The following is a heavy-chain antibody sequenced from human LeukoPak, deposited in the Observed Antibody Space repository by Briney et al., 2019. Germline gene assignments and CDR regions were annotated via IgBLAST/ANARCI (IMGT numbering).Heavy chain of an antibody. D-gene: IGHD3-22*01. Sequence: PSETLSLTCAVSGGSISGSNWWSWVRQPPGKGLEWIGEIYHSGSTNYNPSLKSRVTISVDKSKNQFSLKLSSVTAADTAVYYCARDRGYDSSGYDYWGQGTLVTVSS. CDR2: IYHSGST. V-gene: IGHV4-4*02. CDR3: ARDRGYDSSGYDY. CDR1: GGSISGSNW. J-gene: IGHJ4*02.